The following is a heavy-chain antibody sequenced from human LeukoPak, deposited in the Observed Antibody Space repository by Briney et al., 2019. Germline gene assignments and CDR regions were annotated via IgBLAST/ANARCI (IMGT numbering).Heavy chain of an antibody. Sequence: PSETLSLTCTVSGGSIGTYYWSWIRQPPGRGLEWIGYIYYSGSTNYNPSLKSRVTISVDTSKNQFSLKLSSVTAADTAVYYCARDAATSGWSLLSYWGQGTLVTVPT. CDR3: ARDAATSGWSLLSY. CDR2: IYYSGST. J-gene: IGHJ4*02. CDR1: GGSIGTYY. D-gene: IGHD6-19*01. V-gene: IGHV4-59*12.